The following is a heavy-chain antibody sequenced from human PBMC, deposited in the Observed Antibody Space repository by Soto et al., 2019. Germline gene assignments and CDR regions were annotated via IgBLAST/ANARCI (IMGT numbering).Heavy chain of an antibody. CDR1: GFTFSSYG. CDR3: AKDFAASWAFDI. D-gene: IGHD2-2*01. CDR2: ISYDGSNK. J-gene: IGHJ3*02. V-gene: IGHV3-30*18. Sequence: GGSLRLSCAASGFTFSSYGMHWVRQAPGKGLEWVAVISYDGSNKYYADSVKGRFTISRDNSKNTLYLQMNSLRAEDTAVYYCAKDFAASWAFDIWGQGTMVT.